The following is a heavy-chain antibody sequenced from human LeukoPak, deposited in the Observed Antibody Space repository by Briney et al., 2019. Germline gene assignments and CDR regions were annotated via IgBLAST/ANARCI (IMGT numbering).Heavy chain of an antibody. Sequence: SETLSLTCTVSGASISSSSFYWGWIRQPPGKGLEWIANIYYNGRTYYNPSLKSRVTISVDTSNNQFSLKLSSVTAADTAVYYCARSLHISAPFDVWGQGTLVTVSS. V-gene: IGHV4-39*01. CDR1: GASISSSSFY. D-gene: IGHD2-21*01. CDR2: IYYNGRT. J-gene: IGHJ4*02. CDR3: ARSLHISAPFDV.